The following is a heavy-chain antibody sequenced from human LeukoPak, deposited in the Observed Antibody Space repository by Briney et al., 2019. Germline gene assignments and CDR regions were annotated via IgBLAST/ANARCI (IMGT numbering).Heavy chain of an antibody. CDR2: MNPNSGNT. V-gene: IGHV1-8*01. CDR3: ATEQWLVSRNWFDP. D-gene: IGHD6-19*01. J-gene: IGHJ5*02. CDR1: GDTFTSYD. Sequence: ASVKVSCKASGDTFTSYDINWVRQATGQGLEWTGWMNPNSGNTGYAQKFQGRVTMTRNTSISTAYMELSSLRSEDTAVYYCATEQWLVSRNWFDPWGQGTLVTVSS.